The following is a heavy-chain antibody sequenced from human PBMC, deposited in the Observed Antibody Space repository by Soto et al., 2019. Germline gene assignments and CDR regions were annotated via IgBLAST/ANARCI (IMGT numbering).Heavy chain of an antibody. CDR1: GGSISSYY. D-gene: IGHD3-9*01. CDR2: IYYSGST. CDR3: ARLYDILTGYYKGWFDP. V-gene: IGHV4-59*08. J-gene: IGHJ5*02. Sequence: PSETLSLTCTVSGGSISSYYWSWIRQPPGKGLEWIGYIYYSGSTNYNPSLKSRVIISVDTSKNQFSLKLSSVTSADTAVYYCARLYDILTGYYKGWFDPWGQGTLVTVS.